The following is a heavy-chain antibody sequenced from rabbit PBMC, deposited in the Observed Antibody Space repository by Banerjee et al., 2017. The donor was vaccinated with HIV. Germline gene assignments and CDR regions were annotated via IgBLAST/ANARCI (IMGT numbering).Heavy chain of an antibody. J-gene: IGHJ4*01. CDR3: ARGGYRSGSGYYNL. Sequence: QSLEESGGDLVKPGASLTLTCTASGFDFSSNAMCWVRQAPGKGLEWIACIYTGSSGNTYYASWAKGRFTISKTSSTTVTLQMTSLTAADTATYFCARGGYRSGSGYYNLWGPGTLVTVS. D-gene: IGHD1-1*01. V-gene: IGHV1S40*01. CDR2: IYTGSSGNT. CDR1: GFDFSSNA.